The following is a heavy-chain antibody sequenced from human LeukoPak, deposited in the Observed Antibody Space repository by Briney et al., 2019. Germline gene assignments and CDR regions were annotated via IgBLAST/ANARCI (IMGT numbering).Heavy chain of an antibody. J-gene: IGHJ5*02. CDR3: AREMPHNQIIFGDVP. CDR2: IYSGGST. V-gene: IGHV3-53*01. D-gene: IGHD3-3*01. Sequence: GGSLRLSCAASGFTVSSNYMSWVRQAPGKGLEWVSVIYSGGSTFYADSVKGRFAISRDNSKNTLYLQMNSLRAEDTAVYYCAREMPHNQIIFGDVPWGQGTLVTVSS. CDR1: GFTVSSNY.